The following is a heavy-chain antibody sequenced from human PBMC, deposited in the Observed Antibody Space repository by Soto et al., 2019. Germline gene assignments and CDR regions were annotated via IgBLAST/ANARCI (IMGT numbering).Heavy chain of an antibody. D-gene: IGHD3-3*01. V-gene: IGHV3-23*01. J-gene: IGHJ4*02. Sequence: GGSLRLSCAASGFTFSSYAMSWVRQAPGKGLEWVSAISGSGGSTYYADSVKGRFTTSRDNSKNTLYLQMNSLRAEDTAVYYCAKGNYDFWSGYPFYYFDYWGQGTLVTVSS. CDR2: ISGSGGST. CDR1: GFTFSSYA. CDR3: AKGNYDFWSGYPFYYFDY.